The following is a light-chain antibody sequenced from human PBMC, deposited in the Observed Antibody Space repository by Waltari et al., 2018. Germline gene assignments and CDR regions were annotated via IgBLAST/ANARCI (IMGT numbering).Light chain of an antibody. Sequence: QSVLTQPPSASGTPGQRVTISCSGSPSNVGDNVVNCSNQVPGTAPKLVIYRNDQRPSGVPDRFTASKSGTSASLAISGLQSEDEGDYYCATWDDSPTGRWVFGGGTRVTVL. J-gene: IGLJ3*02. V-gene: IGLV1-44*01. CDR2: RND. CDR1: PSNVGDNV. CDR3: ATWDDSPTGRWV.